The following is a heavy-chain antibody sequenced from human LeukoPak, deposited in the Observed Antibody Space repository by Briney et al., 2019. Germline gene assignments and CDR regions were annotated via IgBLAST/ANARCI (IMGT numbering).Heavy chain of an antibody. Sequence: GGSLRLSCAASGFTFSSYSMNWVRQAPGKGLGWVSYISSSSSTIYYADSVKGRFTISRDNAKNSLYLQMNSLRAEDTAVYYCASIAAAGTLDYWGQGTLVTVSS. D-gene: IGHD6-13*01. CDR1: GFTFSSYS. J-gene: IGHJ4*02. V-gene: IGHV3-48*01. CDR3: ASIAAAGTLDY. CDR2: ISSSSSTI.